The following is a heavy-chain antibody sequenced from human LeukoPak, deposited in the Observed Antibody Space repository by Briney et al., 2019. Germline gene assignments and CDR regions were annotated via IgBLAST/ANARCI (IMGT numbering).Heavy chain of an antibody. CDR2: IYTSGST. Sequence: SETLSLTCTVSGGSINNYYWGWIRQPAGKGLEWIGRIYTSGSTNYNPSLKSRVTMSVDTSKNQFSLKLSSVTAADTAVYYCARARIAQRYGMDVWGQGTTVTVSS. CDR1: GGSINNYY. J-gene: IGHJ6*02. V-gene: IGHV4-4*07. D-gene: IGHD6-13*01. CDR3: ARARIAQRYGMDV.